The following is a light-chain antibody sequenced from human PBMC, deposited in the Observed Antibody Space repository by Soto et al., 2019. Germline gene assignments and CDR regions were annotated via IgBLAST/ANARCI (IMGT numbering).Light chain of an antibody. J-gene: IGLJ1*01. Sequence: QSVLTQPPSASGTPGQSVTISCSGSSSNIGSNPVNWSQQLPGTAPKLLIYSNNRRPSGVPDRFSGSKSDTSASLAISGLQSEDEGDYYCAAWDDSLNVYVFGTRTKVTVL. CDR1: SSNIGSNP. CDR2: SNN. CDR3: AAWDDSLNVYV. V-gene: IGLV1-44*01.